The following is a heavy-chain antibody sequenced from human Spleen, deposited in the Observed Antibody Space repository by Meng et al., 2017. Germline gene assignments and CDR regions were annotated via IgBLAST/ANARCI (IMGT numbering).Heavy chain of an antibody. Sequence: GGSLRPPCAASGFTFSSYWMSWVRQAPGKGLEWVANIKQDGSVKSYVDPVRGRFTISRDNAKNSLYLKMNNLRADDTALYYCATSSAAAGNDWGQGTLVTVSS. CDR3: ATSSAAAGND. J-gene: IGHJ4*02. D-gene: IGHD6-13*01. CDR2: IKQDGSVK. CDR1: GFTFSSYW. V-gene: IGHV3-7*01.